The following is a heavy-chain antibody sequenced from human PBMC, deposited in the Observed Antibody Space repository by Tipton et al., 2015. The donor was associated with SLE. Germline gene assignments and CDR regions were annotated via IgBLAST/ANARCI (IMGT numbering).Heavy chain of an antibody. J-gene: IGHJ1*01. D-gene: IGHD3-3*01. CDR1: GGSISSGGYY. Sequence: TLSLTCTVSGGSISSGGYYWSWIRQHPGKGLEWIGYIYYSGSTYYNPSLKSRVTISVDTSKNQFSLKLSSVTAADTAVYYCASEAYDFWSGPSAYFQHWGQCTLVTVSS. CDR2: IYYSGST. CDR3: ASEAYDFWSGPSAYFQH. V-gene: IGHV4-31*03.